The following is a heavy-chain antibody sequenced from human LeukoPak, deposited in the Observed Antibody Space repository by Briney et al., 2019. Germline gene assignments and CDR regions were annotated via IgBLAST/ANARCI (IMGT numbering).Heavy chain of an antibody. Sequence: PGGSLRLSCAASGFTFSSYSMNWVRQAPGKGLEWVSSISSSSSYIYYADSVKGRFTISRDNAKRSLYQEMHSLRAQHSAVYYCARDLGGLRFVAIDYWGQGTLGTVSS. D-gene: IGHD5-12*01. CDR3: ARDLGGLRFVAIDY. CDR1: GFTFSSYS. CDR2: ISSSSSYI. J-gene: IGHJ4*02. V-gene: IGHV3-21*01.